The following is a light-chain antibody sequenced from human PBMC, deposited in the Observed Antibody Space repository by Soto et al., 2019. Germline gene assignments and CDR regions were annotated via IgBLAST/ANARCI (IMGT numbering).Light chain of an antibody. Sequence: DIQMTQSPSSLSASVGDRVTIACQSSHDVSRNLNWFQQKPGEAPKLLIYDASNLERGVPSRFSASGYGTDFTFTISSLQPEDVATYYCQQYNSMLSFGGGT. J-gene: IGKJ4*02. CDR3: QQYNSMLS. V-gene: IGKV1-33*01. CDR2: DAS. CDR1: HDVSRN.